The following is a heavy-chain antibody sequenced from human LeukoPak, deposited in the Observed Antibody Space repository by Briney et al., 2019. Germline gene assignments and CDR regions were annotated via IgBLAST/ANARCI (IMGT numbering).Heavy chain of an antibody. V-gene: IGHV7-4-1*02. CDR2: INTNTGNP. J-gene: IGHJ4*02. CDR3: ASNDRPGTKQSGSYIFDY. CDR1: GYTFTSYY. D-gene: IGHD1-26*01. Sequence: ASVKVSCKASGYTFTSYYMHWVRQAPGQGLEWMGWINTNTGNPTYAQGFTGRFVFSLDTSVSTAYLQISSLKAEDTAVYYCASNDRPGTKQSGSYIFDYWGQGTLVTVSS.